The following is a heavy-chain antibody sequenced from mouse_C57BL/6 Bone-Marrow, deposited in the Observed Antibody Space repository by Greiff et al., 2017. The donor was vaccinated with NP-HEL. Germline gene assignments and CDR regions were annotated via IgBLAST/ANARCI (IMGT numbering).Heavy chain of an antibody. D-gene: IGHD1-1*01. Sequence: EVQLQQSGAELVKPGASVKLSCTASGFNITDYYMHWVKQRTEQGLEWIGRIDPEDGETKYAPKFQGKATITADTSSNTAYLQLSSLTSEDTAVYYCAREPDYGSSWYFDVWGTGTTVTVSS. CDR1: GFNITDYY. J-gene: IGHJ1*03. CDR3: AREPDYGSSWYFDV. V-gene: IGHV14-2*01. CDR2: IDPEDGET.